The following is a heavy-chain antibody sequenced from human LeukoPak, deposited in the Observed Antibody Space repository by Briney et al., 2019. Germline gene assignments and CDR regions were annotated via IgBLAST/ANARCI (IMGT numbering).Heavy chain of an antibody. Sequence: GGSLRLSCAASGFTFSDHWMSWVRQVPGKGLVWVADIKKDESEKNEVDSAKGRFTISRDNAKNSLYLEMNSLRAEDTAVYYCARGPPYGARCDYLDYWGQGALVTVSS. V-gene: IGHV3-7*01. D-gene: IGHD4/OR15-4a*01. J-gene: IGHJ4*02. CDR2: IKKDESEK. CDR1: GFTFSDHW. CDR3: ARGPPYGARCDYLDY.